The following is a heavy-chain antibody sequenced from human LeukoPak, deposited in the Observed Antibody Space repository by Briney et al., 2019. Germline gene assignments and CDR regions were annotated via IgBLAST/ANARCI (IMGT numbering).Heavy chain of an antibody. V-gene: IGHV3-33*08. J-gene: IGHJ4*02. CDR2: IWYDGSNK. D-gene: IGHD6-13*01. CDR1: GFTFSTYW. Sequence: GGSLRLSCAASGFTFSTYWMGWVRQAPGKGLEWVAVIWYDGSNKYYADSVKGRFTISRDNSKNTLYLQMNSLRAEDTAVYYCARGPAYSSSWYFDYWGQGTLVTVSS. CDR3: ARGPAYSSSWYFDY.